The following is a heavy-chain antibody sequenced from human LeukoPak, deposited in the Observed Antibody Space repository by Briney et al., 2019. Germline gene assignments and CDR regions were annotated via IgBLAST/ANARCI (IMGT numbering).Heavy chain of an antibody. CDR3: ARAGQAGTVDY. CDR1: GFTFGIYW. D-gene: IGHD1-7*01. CDR2: INQGGSET. J-gene: IGHJ4*02. V-gene: IGHV3-7*01. Sequence: GGSLRLSCAASGFTFGIYWMSWVRQAPRKGLEWVANINQGGSETYYVDSVTGRFTISRDNAENSLYLQLNSLRVEDTAVYYCARAGQAGTVDYWGQGTLVTVPS.